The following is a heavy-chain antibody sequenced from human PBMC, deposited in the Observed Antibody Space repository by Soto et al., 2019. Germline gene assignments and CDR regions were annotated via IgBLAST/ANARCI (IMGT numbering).Heavy chain of an antibody. CDR3: ARDYSTGGWYFDY. D-gene: IGHD2-15*01. V-gene: IGHV3-33*08. CDR2: IWNDGIKK. Sequence: PGGSLRLSCAASGFTFSDYYMSWIRQAPGKGLEWVAVIWNDGIKKYYADSVKGRFTISRDNPKNTLYLQMNSLRAEDTAVYYCARDYSTGGWYFDYWGPGTLVTVSS. J-gene: IGHJ4*02. CDR1: GFTFSDYY.